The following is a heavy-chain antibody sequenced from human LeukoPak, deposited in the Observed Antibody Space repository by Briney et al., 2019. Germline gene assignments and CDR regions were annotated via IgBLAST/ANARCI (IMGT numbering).Heavy chain of an antibody. D-gene: IGHD3-22*01. V-gene: IGHV3-30-3*01. Sequence: GGSLRLSCAASGFTFSSYAMHWVRQAPGKGLEWVAVISYDGSNKYYADSVKGRFTISRDNSKNTLYLQMNSLRAEDTAVYYCARDFYDSSGYYYFDYWGQGTLVTVSS. CDR1: GFTFSSYA. CDR3: ARDFYDSSGYYYFDY. J-gene: IGHJ4*02. CDR2: ISYDGSNK.